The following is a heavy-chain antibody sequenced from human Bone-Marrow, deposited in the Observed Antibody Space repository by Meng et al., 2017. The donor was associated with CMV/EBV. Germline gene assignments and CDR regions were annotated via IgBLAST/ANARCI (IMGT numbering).Heavy chain of an antibody. J-gene: IGHJ6*02. CDR2: MNPNSGNT. D-gene: IGHD3-3*01. V-gene: IGHV1-8*01. Sequence: ASVKVSCKASGYIFTSYDINWVRQATGQGLEWMGWMNPNSGNTGYAQKFQGRVTMTRNTSISTAYMELSSLRSEDTAVYYCARVAIFGYYYYGMDVWGQGTTVTVSS. CDR3: ARVAIFGYYYYGMDV. CDR1: GYIFTSYD.